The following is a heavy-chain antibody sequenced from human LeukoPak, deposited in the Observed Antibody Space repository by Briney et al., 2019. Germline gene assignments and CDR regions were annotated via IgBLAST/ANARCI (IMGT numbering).Heavy chain of an antibody. V-gene: IGHV1-69*05. D-gene: IGHD3-10*01. CDR3: ASYYGSGSFGY. Sequence: SSVKVSCKASGGTFISYAISWVRQAPGQALEWMGRIIPIFGTANYAQKFQGRVTITTDESTSTAYMELSSLRSEDTAVYYCASYYGSGSFGYWGQGTLVTVSS. J-gene: IGHJ4*02. CDR1: GGTFISYA. CDR2: IIPIFGTA.